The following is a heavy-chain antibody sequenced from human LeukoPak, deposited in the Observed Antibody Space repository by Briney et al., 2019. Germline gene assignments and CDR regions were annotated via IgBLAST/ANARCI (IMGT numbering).Heavy chain of an antibody. CDR3: TRQGVGDKIHYYYYYMDV. J-gene: IGHJ6*03. V-gene: IGHV3-73*01. Sequence: GGSLRLSCAASGFTFSGSAMHWVRQASGKGLEWVGRIRSKANSYATAYAASVKGRFTISRDDSKNTAYLQMNSLKTEDTAVYYCTRQGVGDKIHYYYYYMDVWGKGTTVTVSS. D-gene: IGHD1-26*01. CDR2: IRSKANSYAT. CDR1: GFTFSGSA.